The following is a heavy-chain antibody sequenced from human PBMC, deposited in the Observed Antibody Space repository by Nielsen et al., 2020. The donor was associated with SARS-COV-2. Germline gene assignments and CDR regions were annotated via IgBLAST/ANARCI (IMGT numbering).Heavy chain of an antibody. V-gene: IGHV3-30*03. CDR2: ISYGGTNE. CDR3: AIILNYYDSTDYADGPFDT. J-gene: IGHJ3*02. Sequence: GESLKISCAASGFTVSSYGMHWVRQAPGRGLEWVAVISYGGTNEHYADSVKGRFIVSRDNPKNTMYLQMNSLRPEDTAVYYCAIILNYYDSTDYADGPFDTWGQGTMVTVSS. CDR1: GFTVSSYG. D-gene: IGHD3-22*01.